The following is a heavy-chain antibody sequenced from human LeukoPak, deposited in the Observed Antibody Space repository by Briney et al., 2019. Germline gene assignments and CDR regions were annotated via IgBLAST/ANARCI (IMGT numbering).Heavy chain of an antibody. CDR3: AKVGVAARPFGYYLDY. CDR1: GGSISSYY. Sequence: SETLSLTCTVSGGSISSYYWSWIRQPPGKGLEWIAYISYSGSTNYIPSLKSRITILVDTSKNQFSLKLTSVTAADTAVYYCAKVGVAARPFGYYLDYWGQGTLVTVSS. V-gene: IGHV4-59*01. D-gene: IGHD6-6*01. J-gene: IGHJ4*02. CDR2: ISYSGST.